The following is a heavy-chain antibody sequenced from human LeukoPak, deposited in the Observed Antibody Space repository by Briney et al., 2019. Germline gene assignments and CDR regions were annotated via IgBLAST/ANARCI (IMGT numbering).Heavy chain of an antibody. CDR2: IYSGGST. D-gene: IGHD5-12*01. J-gene: IGHJ4*02. V-gene: IGHV3-66*01. CDR3: ASRRGYSGYDPY. CDR1: GFTVSSNY. Sequence: GGSLRLSCAASGFTVSSNYMGWVRQAPEKGLEWVSVIYSGGSTYYADSVKGRFTISRDNSKNTLYLQMNSLRAEDTAVYYCASRRGYSGYDPYWGQGTLVTVSS.